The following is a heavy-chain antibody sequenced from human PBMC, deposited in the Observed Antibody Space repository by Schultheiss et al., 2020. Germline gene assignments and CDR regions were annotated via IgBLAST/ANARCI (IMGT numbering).Heavy chain of an antibody. Sequence: EGSLRLSCAASGFTFDDYAMHWVRRTAGRGLEWVSAIGVAGDTYYADSVKGRFTISRDNSKNTLYLQMNSLRAEDTAVYYCAEIGSGSYAFDIWGQGTMVTLSS. CDR2: IGVAGDT. J-gene: IGHJ3*02. V-gene: IGHV3-13*01. D-gene: IGHD3-10*01. CDR3: AEIGSGSYAFDI. CDR1: GFTFDDYA.